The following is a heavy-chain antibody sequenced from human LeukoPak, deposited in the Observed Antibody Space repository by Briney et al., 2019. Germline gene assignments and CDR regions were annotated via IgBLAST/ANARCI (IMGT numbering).Heavy chain of an antibody. CDR2: ISAYNGNT. Sequence: GASVKVSCKASGYTFTSYGISWVRQAPGQGLEWMGWISAYNGNTNYAQKLQGRVTMTTDTSTSTAYMELRSLRSDDTAVYYCAREGLGNDYGDSIDPYYYYGMDVWGQGTTVTVSS. CDR3: AREGLGNDYGDSIDPYYYYGMDV. J-gene: IGHJ6*02. CDR1: GYTFTSYG. V-gene: IGHV1-18*01. D-gene: IGHD4-17*01.